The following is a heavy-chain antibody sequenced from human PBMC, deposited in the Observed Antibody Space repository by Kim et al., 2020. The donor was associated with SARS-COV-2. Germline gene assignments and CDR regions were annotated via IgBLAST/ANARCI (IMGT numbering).Heavy chain of an antibody. J-gene: IGHJ4*02. V-gene: IGHV4-34*01. CDR2: INHSGST. CDR1: GGSFSGYY. Sequence: SETLSLTCAVYGGSFSGYYWSWIRQPPGKGLEWIGEINHSGSTNYNPSLKSRVTISVDTSKNQFSLKLSSVTAADTAVYYCARVPSIAARRFSQLDYWGQGTLVTVSS. CDR3: ARVPSIAARRFSQLDY. D-gene: IGHD6-6*01.